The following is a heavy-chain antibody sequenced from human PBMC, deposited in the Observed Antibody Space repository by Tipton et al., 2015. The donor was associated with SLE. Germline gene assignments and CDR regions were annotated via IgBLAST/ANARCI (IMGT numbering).Heavy chain of an antibody. CDR3: AKGYSYGAGSAFDC. J-gene: IGHJ4*02. V-gene: IGHV3-30*04. CDR2: ISYDGSNK. Sequence: SLRLSCGASGFTFSSYAIHWVRQAPGKGLEWVAIISYDGSNKHYADSVKGRFILTRDNSKNTLYLQMNSLRAEDTAIYYCAKGYSYGAGSAFDCWGQGAL. CDR1: GFTFSSYA. D-gene: IGHD3-10*01.